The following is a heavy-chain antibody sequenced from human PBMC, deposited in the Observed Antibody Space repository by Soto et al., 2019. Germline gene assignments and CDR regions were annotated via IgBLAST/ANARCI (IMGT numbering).Heavy chain of an antibody. Sequence: QVQLQQWGAGLLKPSETLSLTCAVYGGSFSGYYWTWIRQPPGTGLEWIGEINHSGSTNYNPSLKSRVTISVDTSKNQFSLKLTSVTAADTAVYYCARDKITGRFDYWGQGTLVTGSS. V-gene: IGHV4-34*01. J-gene: IGHJ4*02. CDR1: GGSFSGYY. CDR3: ARDKITGRFDY. CDR2: INHSGST. D-gene: IGHD2-8*02.